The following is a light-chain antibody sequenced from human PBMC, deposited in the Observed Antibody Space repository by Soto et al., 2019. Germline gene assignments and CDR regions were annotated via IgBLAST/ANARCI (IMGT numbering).Light chain of an antibody. V-gene: IGLV2-14*01. CDR1: SSDVGGYNY. J-gene: IGLJ1*01. CDR2: EVS. CDR3: SSYTSSRDYV. Sequence: ALTHPASVSGSPGQAITISCTGTSSDVGGYNYVSWYQQQSGKAPKLMIHEVSNRPSGVSNRFSGSKSGNTASLTISGLQAEEEADYYCSSYTSSRDYVFGIGTKVTVL.